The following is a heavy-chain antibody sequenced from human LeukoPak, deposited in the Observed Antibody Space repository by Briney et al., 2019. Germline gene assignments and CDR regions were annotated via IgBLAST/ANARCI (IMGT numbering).Heavy chain of an antibody. V-gene: IGHV1-69*06. Sequence: SVKVSCKASGGTFSSYAISWVRQAPGQGLEWMGGIIPIFGTANYAQKFQGRVTITADKSTSTAYMELSSLRSEDTAVYYCASSSGGYSYGYYYYYYMDVWGKGTTVTVSS. D-gene: IGHD5-18*01. J-gene: IGHJ6*03. CDR3: ASSSGGYSYGYYYYYYMDV. CDR1: GGTFSSYA. CDR2: IIPIFGTA.